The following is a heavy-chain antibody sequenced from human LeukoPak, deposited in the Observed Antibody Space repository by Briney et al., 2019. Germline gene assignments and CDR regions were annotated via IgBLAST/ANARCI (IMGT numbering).Heavy chain of an antibody. V-gene: IGHV4-59*08. J-gene: IGHJ4*02. D-gene: IGHD1-7*01. Sequence: SETLSLTCTVSGGSISSYYWSWIRQPPGKGLEWIGYISYSGSTNYNASLQSRVTMSVDMSKNEFSLKVRSVTAADTAVYYCARHKGGTTYDYRGQGTLVTVSS. CDR3: ARHKGGTTYDY. CDR1: GGSISSYY. CDR2: ISYSGST.